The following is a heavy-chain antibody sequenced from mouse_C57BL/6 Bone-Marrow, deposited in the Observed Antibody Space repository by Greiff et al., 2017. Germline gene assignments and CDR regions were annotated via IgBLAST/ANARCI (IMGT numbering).Heavy chain of an antibody. J-gene: IGHJ2*01. CDR3: ATPTVVVRYFDY. Sequence: VKLQESGAELARPGASVKLSCKASGYTFTSYGISWVKQRTGKGLEWIGEVYPRSGNTYYNEKFKGKATLTADKSSSTAYMALRSLTSEDSAVYFCATPTVVVRYFDYWGQGTTLTVSS. CDR1: GYTFTSYG. CDR2: VYPRSGNT. V-gene: IGHV1-81*01. D-gene: IGHD1-1*01.